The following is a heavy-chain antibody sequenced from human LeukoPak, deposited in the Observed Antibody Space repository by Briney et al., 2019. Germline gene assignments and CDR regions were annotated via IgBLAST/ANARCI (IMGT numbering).Heavy chain of an antibody. CDR3: AKSPYYYDSTGYFDY. Sequence: GGSLRLSCAASRFTFSSYAMSWVRQAPGKGLEWVSAISGSGGSTYYADSVKGRFTISRDNSKNTLYLQMNSLRAEDTAVYYCAKSPYYYDSTGYFDYWGQGTLVTVSS. V-gene: IGHV3-23*01. CDR1: RFTFSSYA. J-gene: IGHJ4*02. D-gene: IGHD3-22*01. CDR2: ISGSGGST.